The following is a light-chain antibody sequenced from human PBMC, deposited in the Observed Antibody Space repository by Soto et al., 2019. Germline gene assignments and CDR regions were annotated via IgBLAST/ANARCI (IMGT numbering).Light chain of an antibody. CDR1: SSDIDGYNY. CDR2: EDS. V-gene: IGLV2-14*01. Sequence: QSALTQPASVSGSPGQSITISCTGTSSDIDGYNYVSWYQQHPGKAPKLMIYEDSNRPSVVSNRFSGSKSGNTASLTISGLQADDEADYYCSSYTSTSTRVFGGGTKLTVL. J-gene: IGLJ3*02. CDR3: SSYTSTSTRV.